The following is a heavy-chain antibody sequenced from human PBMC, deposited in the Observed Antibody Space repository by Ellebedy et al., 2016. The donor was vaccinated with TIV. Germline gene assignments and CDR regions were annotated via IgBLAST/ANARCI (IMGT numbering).Heavy chain of an antibody. J-gene: IGHJ4*02. D-gene: IGHD5-24*01. V-gene: IGHV3-7*03. CDR2: IKQDGSEK. Sequence: GESLKISCAASGFTFGTYWMTWVRQAPGKGLEWVANIKQDGSEKYYMDSVKGRFTFSRDKAKNSLYLQMSSLRAEDTAVYFCARDSGEDYNYGWQWGQGILVTVSS. CDR3: ARDSGEDYNYGWQ. CDR1: GFTFGTYW.